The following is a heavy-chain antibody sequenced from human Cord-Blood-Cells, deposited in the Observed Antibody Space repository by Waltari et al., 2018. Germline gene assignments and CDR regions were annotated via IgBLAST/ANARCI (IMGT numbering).Heavy chain of an antibody. V-gene: IGHV4-4*07. CDR3: ARQAGDYYYYGMDV. Sequence: WIRQPAGKGLEWIGRIYTSGSTNYNPSLKSRVTMSVDTSKNQFSLKLSSVTAADTAVYYCARQAGDYYYYGMDVWGQGTTVTVSS. CDR2: IYTSGST. J-gene: IGHJ6*02. D-gene: IGHD4-17*01.